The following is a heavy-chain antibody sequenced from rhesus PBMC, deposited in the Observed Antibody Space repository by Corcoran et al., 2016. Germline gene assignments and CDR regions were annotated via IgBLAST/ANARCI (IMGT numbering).Heavy chain of an antibody. D-gene: IGHD5-42*01. Sequence: QVQLQESGPGLVKPSETLSLTCAVSGYSISSSYYWGWIRQPPGKGLEWIGGIYGSGGSNYLNPSLKSRVTLSVDTSKNQFSLKLSSVTAADTAVYYCARVGSSWSEWDTVGTEWYFDLWGPGTPITISS. CDR3: ARVGSSWSEWDTVGTEWYFDL. V-gene: IGHV4S14*01. CDR1: GYSISSSYY. CDR2: IYGSGGSN. J-gene: IGHJ2*01.